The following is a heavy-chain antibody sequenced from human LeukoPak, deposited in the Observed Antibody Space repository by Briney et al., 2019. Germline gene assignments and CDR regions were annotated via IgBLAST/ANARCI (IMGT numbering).Heavy chain of an antibody. CDR3: AKQRITMIVVKGNYFDY. V-gene: IGHV3-30*18. CDR2: ISYDGSHR. J-gene: IGHJ4*02. Sequence: GGSLRLSCAASGFRFSNLGMHWVRQAPGKGLEWVAVISYDGSHRYYADSVKGRFTVSRDNSKNTLYLQMNSLRAEDTAVYYCAKQRITMIVVKGNYFDYWGQGTLVTVSS. D-gene: IGHD3-22*01. CDR1: GFRFSNLG.